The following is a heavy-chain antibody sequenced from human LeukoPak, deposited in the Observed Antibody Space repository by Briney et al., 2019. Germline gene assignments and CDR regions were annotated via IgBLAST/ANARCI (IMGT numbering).Heavy chain of an antibody. V-gene: IGHV3-30*02. D-gene: IGHD7-27*01. CDR1: GFTFSSYG. CDR3: TKRGRDWGPFDY. CDR2: IRYDGSNK. Sequence: GGSLRLSCAASGFTFSSYGMHWVRQAPGKGLEWVAFIRYDGSNKYYADSVKGRFTISRDNSKNTLYLQMNSLRAEDTAVYYCTKRGRDWGPFDYWGQGTLVTVSS. J-gene: IGHJ4*02.